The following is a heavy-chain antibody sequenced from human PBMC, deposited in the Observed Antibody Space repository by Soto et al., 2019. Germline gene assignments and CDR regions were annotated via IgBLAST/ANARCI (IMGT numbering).Heavy chain of an antibody. D-gene: IGHD2-2*01. V-gene: IGHV3-74*01. CDR3: ASLSPGYCSSTSCFPIDY. Sequence: GGSLRLSCAASGFTFSSYWMHWVRQAPGKGLVWVSRINSDGSSTTYADSVKGRFTISRDNAKNTLYLQMNSLRAEDTAVYYCASLSPGYCSSTSCFPIDYWGQGTLVTVSS. CDR2: INSDGSST. CDR1: GFTFSSYW. J-gene: IGHJ4*02.